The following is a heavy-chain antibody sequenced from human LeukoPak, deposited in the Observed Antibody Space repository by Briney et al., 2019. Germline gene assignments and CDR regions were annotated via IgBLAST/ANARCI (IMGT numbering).Heavy chain of an antibody. CDR3: ATPPIAARYYFDY. CDR2: ISSSSSTI. J-gene: IGHJ4*02. V-gene: IGHV3-48*04. CDR1: GFTFSSYS. D-gene: IGHD6-6*01. Sequence: GGSLRLSCAASGFTFSSYSMNWVHQAPGKGLEWVSYISSSSSTIYYADSVKGRFTISRDNAKNSLYLQMNSLRAEDTAVYYCATPPIAARYYFDYWGQGTLVTVSS.